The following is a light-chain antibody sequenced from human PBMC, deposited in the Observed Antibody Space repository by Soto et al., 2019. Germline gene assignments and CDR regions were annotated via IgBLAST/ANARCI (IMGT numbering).Light chain of an antibody. V-gene: IGKV1-39*01. CDR3: QQSYSTRPPFT. J-gene: IGKJ3*01. CDR1: QSISSY. Sequence: DIPMTQSPSSLSASVGDRVTITCRASQSISSYLNWYQQQPGKAPKLLIYAASSLQSGVPSRFSGSGSGTDFTLTISSLQPEDFATYYCQQSYSTRPPFTFGPGTKVDIK. CDR2: AAS.